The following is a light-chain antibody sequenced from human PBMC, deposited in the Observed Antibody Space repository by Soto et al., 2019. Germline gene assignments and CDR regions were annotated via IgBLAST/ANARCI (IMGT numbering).Light chain of an antibody. J-gene: IGKJ1*01. CDR3: QQYSSSRT. V-gene: IGKV3-20*01. CDR2: GGS. CDR1: QSVSSN. Sequence: EIVMTQSPANLSVSPGERATLSCRANQSVSSNLAWYQQKPGQAPRLLIYGGSSRATGIPVRFSGSGSETDFTLTITRLEPEDFAMYYCQQYSSSRTFGQGTKVDIK.